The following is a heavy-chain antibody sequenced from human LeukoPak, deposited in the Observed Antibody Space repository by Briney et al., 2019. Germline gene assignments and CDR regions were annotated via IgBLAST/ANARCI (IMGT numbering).Heavy chain of an antibody. D-gene: IGHD3-22*01. CDR1: GFTFSSYA. CDR2: ISGSGGSA. CDR3: AKDHLYYYDSSGIADY. J-gene: IGHJ4*02. Sequence: GGSLRLSCAASGFTFSSYAMSWVRQAPGKGLEWVSAISGSGGSAYYADSVKGRFTISRDNSKNTLYLQMNSLRAEDTAVYYCAKDHLYYYDSSGIADYWGQGTLVTVSS. V-gene: IGHV3-23*01.